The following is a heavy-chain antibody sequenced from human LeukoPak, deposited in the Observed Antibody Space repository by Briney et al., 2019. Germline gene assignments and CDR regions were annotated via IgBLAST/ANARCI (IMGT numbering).Heavy chain of an antibody. D-gene: IGHD5-12*01. Sequence: GRSLRLSCAASGFTFSSYGMHWVRQAPGKGLEWVAVIWYDGSNKYYADSVKGRFTISRDNSKNTLYLQMNSLRAEDTAVYYCAKDHGERLRWMDYFDYWGQGTLVTVPS. J-gene: IGHJ4*02. CDR2: IWYDGSNK. V-gene: IGHV3-33*06. CDR1: GFTFSSYG. CDR3: AKDHGERLRWMDYFDY.